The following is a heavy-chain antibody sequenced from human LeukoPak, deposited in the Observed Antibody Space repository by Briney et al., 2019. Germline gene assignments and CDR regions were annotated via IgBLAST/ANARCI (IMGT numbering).Heavy chain of an antibody. J-gene: IGHJ6*03. V-gene: IGHV4-34*01. CDR2: INHSGST. D-gene: IGHD3-10*01. Sequence: SETLSLTCAVYGGSFSGYYWSWIRQPPGKGLEWIGEINHSGSTNYNPSLKSRVTISVDTSKNQFSLKLSSVTAADTAVYYCARTTTVRGTYYMDVWGKGTTVTISS. CDR1: GGSFSGYY. CDR3: ARTTTVRGTYYMDV.